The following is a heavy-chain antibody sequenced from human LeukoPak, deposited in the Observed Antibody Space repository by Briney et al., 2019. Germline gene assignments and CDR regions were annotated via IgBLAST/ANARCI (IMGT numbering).Heavy chain of an antibody. J-gene: IGHJ4*02. V-gene: IGHV1-2*02. D-gene: IGHD5-18*01. Sequence: ASVKVSCKASGYTFTGYYIHWVRQAPGRGLEWMGWINLNSGGTNYAQKFQGRVTMTRDTSISTAYVELSRLRFDDTAVYYCARSVDTFDYWGQGTLVTVPS. CDR1: GYTFTGYY. CDR2: INLNSGGT. CDR3: ARSVDTFDY.